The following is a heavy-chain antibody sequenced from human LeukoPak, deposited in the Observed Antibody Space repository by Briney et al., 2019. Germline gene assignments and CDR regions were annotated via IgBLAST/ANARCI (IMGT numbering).Heavy chain of an antibody. CDR1: GFTFSSYS. Sequence: GGSLRLSCAASGFTFSSYSMNWVRQAPGKGLEWVSYISSTSNTMYYADSVKGRFTISRDNAKNSLYLQMNSLRPEDTAVYSCARGPPNWGFDYWGQGTLVTVSS. CDR2: ISSTSNTM. V-gene: IGHV3-48*01. D-gene: IGHD7-27*01. J-gene: IGHJ4*02. CDR3: ARGPPNWGFDY.